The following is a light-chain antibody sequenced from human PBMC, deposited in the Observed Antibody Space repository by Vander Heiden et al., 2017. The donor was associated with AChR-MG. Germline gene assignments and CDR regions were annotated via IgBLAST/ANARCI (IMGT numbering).Light chain of an antibody. CDR1: SSDVGSYNL. CDR3: CSYAGSSTV. CDR2: EVS. Sequence: QSALTQPASVSGSPGQSITISCGGTSSDVGSYNLVSWYQQHQGKAPKLMIYEVSKRPSGVSNRFSGSKSGNTASLTISGLQAEDESDYFCCSYAGSSTVFGTGTKVTVL. V-gene: IGLV2-23*02. J-gene: IGLJ1*01.